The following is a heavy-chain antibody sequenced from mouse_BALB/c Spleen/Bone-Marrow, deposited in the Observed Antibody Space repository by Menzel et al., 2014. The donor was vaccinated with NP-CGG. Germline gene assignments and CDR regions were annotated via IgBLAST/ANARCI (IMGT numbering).Heavy chain of an antibody. J-gene: IGHJ2*01. CDR1: GFTFSSFG. Sequence: EVQVVESGGGLVQPGGSRKLSCAASGFTFSSFGMHWVRQAPEKGLEWVAYISSGSSTIYYADTVMGRFIISRDNPKNTLFLQMTSLRSEDTAMYYCARSGSSSGYFDYWGQGTTLTVSS. D-gene: IGHD1-1*01. V-gene: IGHV5-17*02. CDR3: ARSGSSSGYFDY. CDR2: ISSGSSTI.